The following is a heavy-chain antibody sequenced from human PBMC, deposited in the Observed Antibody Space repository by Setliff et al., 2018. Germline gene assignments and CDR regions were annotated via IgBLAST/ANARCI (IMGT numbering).Heavy chain of an antibody. D-gene: IGHD3-3*01. CDR2: ISAYNGNT. J-gene: IGHJ6*03. V-gene: IGHV1-18*01. Sequence: ASVKVSCKASGYTFSSYGISWVRQAPGQGLEWMGWISAYNGNTNYAQKLQGRVTMTTDTSTSTAYMELRSLGSDDTAVYYCARDQNVQFVEWYNYYYYYYMDVWGQGTTVTVSS. CDR3: ARDQNVQFVEWYNYYYYYYMDV. CDR1: GYTFSSYG.